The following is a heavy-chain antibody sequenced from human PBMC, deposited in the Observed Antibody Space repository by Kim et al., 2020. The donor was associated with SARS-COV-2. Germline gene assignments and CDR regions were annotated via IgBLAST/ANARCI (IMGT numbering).Heavy chain of an antibody. CDR2: LSYDGSNK. D-gene: IGHD2-15*01. CDR3: AKDRGYCSGGSCYGNYYYAMDV. CDR1: GFTFSSYG. J-gene: IGHJ6*02. Sequence: GGSLRLSCAASGFTFSSYGMHWVRQAPGKGLEWVAVLSYDGSNKYYADSVKGRFTISRDNSKNTLYLQMNSLRAEDTAVYYCAKDRGYCSGGSCYGNYYYAMDVWGQGTTVTVSS. V-gene: IGHV3-30*18.